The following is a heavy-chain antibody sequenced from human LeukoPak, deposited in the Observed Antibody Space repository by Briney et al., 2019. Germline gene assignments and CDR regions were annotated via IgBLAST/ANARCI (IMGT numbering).Heavy chain of an antibody. CDR2: IRSKAYGGTT. CDR1: GFTFGDYA. CDR3: QTYYYDSSGYYYIDQ. Sequence: GGSLRLSCTTSGFTFGDYAMSWVRQAPGKGLEWEGFIRSKAYGGTTEHAASVKGRFTISRDDSKSIAYLQMNSLKTEDTAVYYCQTYYYDSSGYYYIDQWGQGTLVTVSS. V-gene: IGHV3-49*04. J-gene: IGHJ4*02. D-gene: IGHD3-22*01.